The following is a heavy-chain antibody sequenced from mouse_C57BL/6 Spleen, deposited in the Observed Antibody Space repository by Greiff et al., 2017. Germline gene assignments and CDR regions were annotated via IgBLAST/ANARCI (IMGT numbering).Heavy chain of an antibody. CDR3: ARSYYDYDWFAY. V-gene: IGHV1-64*01. Sequence: QVQLQQPGAELVKPGASVKLSCKASGYTFTSYWMHWVKQRPGQGLEWIGMIHPNSGSTNYKEKFKSKATLTVDKSSSTAYMQLSSLTSEDSAVYYCARSYYDYDWFAYWGQGTLVTVSA. D-gene: IGHD2-4*01. J-gene: IGHJ3*01. CDR1: GYTFTSYW. CDR2: IHPNSGST.